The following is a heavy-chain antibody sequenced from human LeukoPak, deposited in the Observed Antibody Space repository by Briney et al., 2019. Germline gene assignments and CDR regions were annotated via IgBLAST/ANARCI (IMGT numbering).Heavy chain of an antibody. CDR2: ISWNSGSI. V-gene: IGHV3-9*01. CDR3: ARDPPARYCSSTSCPRGVLDS. D-gene: IGHD2-2*01. Sequence: GGSLRLSCAASGFTFDDYAMHWVRQAPGKGLEWVSGISWNSGSIGYADSVKGRFTISRDNSKNTLYLQMNSLRAEDTAVYYCARDPPARYCSSTSCPRGVLDSWGQGTLVTVSS. CDR1: GFTFDDYA. J-gene: IGHJ4*02.